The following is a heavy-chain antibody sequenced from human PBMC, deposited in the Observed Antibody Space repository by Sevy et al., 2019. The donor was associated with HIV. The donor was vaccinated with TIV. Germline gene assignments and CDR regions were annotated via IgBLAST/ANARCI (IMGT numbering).Heavy chain of an antibody. Sequence: GGSLRLSCAASGFPFSTYYMTWIRQAPGKGLEWLAYISLSHHTIYYADSVKARFTISRDNAKNSLYLQMNNLRAEDTATYYCAREPEYSSGWYGPHFDYWAQGALVTVSS. CDR1: GFPFSTYY. D-gene: IGHD6-19*01. V-gene: IGHV3-11*01. J-gene: IGHJ4*02. CDR2: ISLSHHTI. CDR3: AREPEYSSGWYGPHFDY.